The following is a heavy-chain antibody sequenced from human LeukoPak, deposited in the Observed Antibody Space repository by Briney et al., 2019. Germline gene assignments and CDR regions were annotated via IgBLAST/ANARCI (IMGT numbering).Heavy chain of an antibody. CDR1: GFTLSSYG. CDR2: LSYDGSNK. CDR3: ASPPDSSSGNYFDY. J-gene: IGHJ4*02. Sequence: PGRAPRLSCAAPGFTLSSYGMPWVRPAPGKGVEGGGGLSYDGSNKYYADSVKGRFTISRDNSKNTLYLQMNSLRAEDTAVYYCASPPDSSSGNYFDYWGQGTLVTVSS. D-gene: IGHD6-6*01. V-gene: IGHV3-30*03.